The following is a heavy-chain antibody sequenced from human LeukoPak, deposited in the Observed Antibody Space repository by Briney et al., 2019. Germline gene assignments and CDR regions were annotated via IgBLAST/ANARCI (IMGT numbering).Heavy chain of an antibody. CDR1: GGSFSGYY. D-gene: IGHD6-19*01. CDR2: INHSGST. CDR3: ARQGISSGWFSRYFDY. V-gene: IGHV4-34*01. Sequence: SETLSLTCAVYGGSFSGYYWSWIRQPPGKGLEWIGEINHSGSTNYNPSLKSRVTISVDPSKNQFYLKLSSVTAADTSVYYCARQGISSGWFSRYFDYWGRGTLVTVSS. J-gene: IGHJ4*02.